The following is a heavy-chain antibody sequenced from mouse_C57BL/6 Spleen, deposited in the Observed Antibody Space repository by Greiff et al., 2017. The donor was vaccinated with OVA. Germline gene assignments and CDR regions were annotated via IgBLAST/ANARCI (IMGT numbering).Heavy chain of an antibody. CDR3: ARDHSSSWFAY. CDR1: GYAFTNYL. D-gene: IGHD1-1*01. CDR2: INPGSGGT. V-gene: IGHV1-54*01. Sequence: VQLVESGAELVRPGTSVKVSCKASGYAFTNYLIEWVKQRPGQGLEWIGVINPGSGGTNYNEKFKGKATLTADKSSSTAYMQLSSLTSEDSAVYFCARDHSSSWFAYWGQGTLVTVSA. J-gene: IGHJ3*01.